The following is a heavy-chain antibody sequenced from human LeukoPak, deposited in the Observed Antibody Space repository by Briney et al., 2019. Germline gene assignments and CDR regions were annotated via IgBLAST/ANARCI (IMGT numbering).Heavy chain of an antibody. D-gene: IGHD1-1*01. CDR2: IAEDGSNE. CDR1: GFMFSNYG. J-gene: IGHJ4*02. CDR3: AKDRETTSSGTFDY. Sequence: PGGSLRLSCAASGFMFSNYGMQWVRQAPGKGLEWVAFIAEDGSNEKYTDSVKGRFTISRDNSNNTLYLRMNSLRAEDTGVYYCAKDRETTSSGTFDYWGQGTLVTVSS. V-gene: IGHV3-30*18.